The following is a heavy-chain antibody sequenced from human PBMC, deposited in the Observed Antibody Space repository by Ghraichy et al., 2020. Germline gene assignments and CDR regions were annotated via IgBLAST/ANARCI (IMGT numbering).Heavy chain of an antibody. CDR3: ARDHVLLWFGEKTPNYYYYGGMEV. Sequence: GGSLRLSCAASGFTVSSNYMSWVRQAPGKGLEWVSVIYSGGSTYYADSVKGRFTISRDNSKNTLYLQMNSRRAEDTAVYYCARDHVLLWFGEKTPNYYYYGGMEVWGQGTMVTVSS. CDR2: IYSGGST. D-gene: IGHD3-10*01. V-gene: IGHV3-66*02. J-gene: IGHJ6*02. CDR1: GFTVSSNY.